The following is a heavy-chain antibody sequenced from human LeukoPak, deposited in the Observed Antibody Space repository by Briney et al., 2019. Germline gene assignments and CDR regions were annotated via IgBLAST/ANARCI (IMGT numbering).Heavy chain of an antibody. J-gene: IGHJ4*02. Sequence: SETLSLTCTASGGSISSYYWSWIRQPPGKGLEWIGYIYTSGSTNYNPSLKSRVTISVDTSKNPFSLKLSSVTAADTAVYYCARQNYDILTGYYFDYWGQGTLVTVSS. V-gene: IGHV4-4*09. CDR1: GGSISSYY. D-gene: IGHD3-9*01. CDR3: ARQNYDILTGYYFDY. CDR2: IYTSGST.